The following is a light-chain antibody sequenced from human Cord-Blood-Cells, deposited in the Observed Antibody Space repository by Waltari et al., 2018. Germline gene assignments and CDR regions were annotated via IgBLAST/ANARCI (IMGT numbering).Light chain of an antibody. J-gene: IGLJ1*01. CDR1: SSDVGGYNY. V-gene: IGLV2-14*01. CDR3: SSYTSSSTYV. CDR2: DVS. Sequence: QSALTQPAPVSGSPGQSITISCTGTSSDVGGYNYVSWYQQHPGKAPKLMIYDVSKRPSGVSNRFAVSKSGNTASLTISGLQAEGEADYYCSSYTSSSTYVFGTGTKVTVL.